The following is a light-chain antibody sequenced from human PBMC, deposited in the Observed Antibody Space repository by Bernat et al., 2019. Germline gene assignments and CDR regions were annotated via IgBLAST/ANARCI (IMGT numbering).Light chain of an antibody. Sequence: QSALTQPASVSGSPGQSITISCTGTSSDVGGYNYVSWYQQHPGKAPKLMIYDVSNRPSGVSNRFSGSKSGNTASLTISGLQAEDDADYYCSSYTSSSTPQFVFGTGTKVTVL. CDR1: SSDVGGYNY. J-gene: IGLJ1*01. CDR3: SSYTSSSTPQFV. CDR2: DVS. V-gene: IGLV2-14*01.